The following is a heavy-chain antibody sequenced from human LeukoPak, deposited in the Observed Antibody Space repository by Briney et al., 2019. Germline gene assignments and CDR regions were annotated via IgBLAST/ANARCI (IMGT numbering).Heavy chain of an antibody. CDR3: ARESKLRYFGPGGMDV. Sequence: KPSETLSLTCAVYGGPFSGYYWSWIREPPGKGLEWIGEINHSGSTNYNPSLKSRVTISVDTSKNQFSLKLSSVTAADTAVYYCARESKLRYFGPGGMDVWGQGTTVTVSS. J-gene: IGHJ6*02. V-gene: IGHV4-34*01. CDR2: INHSGST. D-gene: IGHD3-9*01. CDR1: GGPFSGYY.